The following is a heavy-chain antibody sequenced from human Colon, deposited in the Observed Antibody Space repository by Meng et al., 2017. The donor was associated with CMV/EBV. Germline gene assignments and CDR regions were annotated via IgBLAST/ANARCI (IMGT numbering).Heavy chain of an antibody. D-gene: IGHD6-13*01. J-gene: IGHJ6*02. V-gene: IGHV1-2*02. Sequence: ASVKVSCKASGYTFTDYYIHWVRQAPGHGLEWMGWINPNSGGTNYAQKFPGRVTMTRDMSISTAYMELSSLRSDDTAVYYCARAAAAYYYHGMDVWDQGTTVTVSS. CDR2: INPNSGGT. CDR1: GYTFTDYY. CDR3: ARAAAAYYYHGMDV.